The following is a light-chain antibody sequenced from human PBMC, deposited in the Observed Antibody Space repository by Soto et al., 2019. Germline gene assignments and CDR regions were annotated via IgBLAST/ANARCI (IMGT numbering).Light chain of an antibody. J-gene: IGKJ1*01. CDR2: DVS. V-gene: IGKV1-5*03. CDR1: QSMRRL. CDR3: QQYDVYRLT. Sequence: DIQMTQSPSTLSASVGDRVTITCRSSQSMRRLLAWFQHKPGKAPKLLIYDVSVLETGVASRFSGSGSATEFTLTFSSLQPDDFATYYCQQYDVYRLTFGPGTKVQI.